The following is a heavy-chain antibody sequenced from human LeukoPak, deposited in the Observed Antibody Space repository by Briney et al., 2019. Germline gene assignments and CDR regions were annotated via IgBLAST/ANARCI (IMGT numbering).Heavy chain of an antibody. CDR3: AREQTVPGTYYFYY. CDR1: GFPFSRYS. Sequence: GRSLRLSCTASGFPFSRYSMHWVRQAPGKGLEWMAVIWYDGSNRYYADSVKGRFTISRDNAKNSLYLQMNSLRAEDTAVYYCAREQTVPGTYYFYYWGQGTLVTVSS. J-gene: IGHJ4*02. V-gene: IGHV3-33*01. CDR2: IWYDGSNR. D-gene: IGHD6-19*01.